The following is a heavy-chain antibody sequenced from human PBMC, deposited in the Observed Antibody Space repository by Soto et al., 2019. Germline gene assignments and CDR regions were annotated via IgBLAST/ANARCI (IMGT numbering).Heavy chain of an antibody. CDR3: AKEKISTSCCNWFDP. CDR2: ITTSSTYR. V-gene: IGHV3-21*04. D-gene: IGHD2-2*01. CDR1: GFAFSTYS. Sequence: PGGSLRFSCAASGFAFSTYSMNWIRQAPGKGLEWVSDITTSSTYRVYADSVKGRFTISRDNSKNTLYLQMNSLRAEDTAVYYCAKEKISTSCCNWFDPWGQGTLVTVSS. J-gene: IGHJ5*02.